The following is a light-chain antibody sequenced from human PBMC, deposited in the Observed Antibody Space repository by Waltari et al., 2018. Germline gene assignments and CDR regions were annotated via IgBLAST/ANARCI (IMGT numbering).Light chain of an antibody. CDR1: NSNIGSNY. J-gene: IGLJ3*02. CDR2: RSN. Sequence: QSVLTQPPSASGTPGQRVTISSSGSNSNIGSNYVYWYQQLPGPAPKLLIYRSNQRLSGVPDRFSASKSGTSASLAISGLRSEDEADYYCAAWDDSLSAWVFGGGTKLTVL. V-gene: IGLV1-47*01. CDR3: AAWDDSLSAWV.